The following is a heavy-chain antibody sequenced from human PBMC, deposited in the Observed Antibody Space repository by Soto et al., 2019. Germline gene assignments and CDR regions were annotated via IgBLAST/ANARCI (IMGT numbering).Heavy chain of an antibody. V-gene: IGHV1-3*01. CDR1: GYTLTSYG. J-gene: IGHJ6*02. Sequence: ASVKVSCKASGYTLTSYGIHWVRQAPGQRLELTGWINAGNGNAKYSEKFQCRVTITRDTSASTAYLELSSLRSEDTAVYYCARDPNDSSAYYHHYYYGMDVWGQGTKVT. CDR3: ARDPNDSSAYYHHYYYGMDV. D-gene: IGHD3-22*01. CDR2: INAGNGNA.